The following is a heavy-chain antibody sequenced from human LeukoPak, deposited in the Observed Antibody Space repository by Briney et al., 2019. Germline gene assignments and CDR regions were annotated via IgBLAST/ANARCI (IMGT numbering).Heavy chain of an antibody. V-gene: IGHV3-7*03. CDR1: GFTFRTHW. CDR3: ARGLEWPGKPTLVSDY. CDR2: IKQDGSEK. J-gene: IGHJ4*02. Sequence: GGSLRLSCAASGFTFRTHWMGWFRQAPGKGLEWVANIKQDGSEKYFVDSVKGRFTISRDNAKNSLGLQMNSLRVEDTAVYYCARGLEWPGKPTLVSDYWGQGTLVTVSS. D-gene: IGHD3-3*01.